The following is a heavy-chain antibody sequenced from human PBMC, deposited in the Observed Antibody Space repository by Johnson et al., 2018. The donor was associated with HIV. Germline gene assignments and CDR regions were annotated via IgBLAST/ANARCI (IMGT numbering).Heavy chain of an antibody. CDR2: ISSSGSTI. Sequence: QVQLVESGGGLVKPGGSLRLSCAASGFTFSDYYMSWIRQAPGKGLEWVSYISSSGSTIYYADSVKGRFTISRDNAKNSLYLQMSSLRAEDTTIYYCARALRWPNAFDIWGQGTFVTVSS. CDR3: ARALRWPNAFDI. J-gene: IGHJ3*02. CDR1: GFTFSDYY. D-gene: IGHD4-23*01. V-gene: IGHV3-11*04.